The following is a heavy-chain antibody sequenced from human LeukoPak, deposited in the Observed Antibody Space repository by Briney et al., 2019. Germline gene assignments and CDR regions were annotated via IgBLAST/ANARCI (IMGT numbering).Heavy chain of an antibody. V-gene: IGHV3-23*01. CDR1: GFTFSSYG. D-gene: IGHD6-13*01. CDR3: AKGDSSSWYFRAFDI. Sequence: QPGGTLRLSCAASGFTFSSYGMSWVRQAPGKGLEWVSAISGSGGSTYYADSVKGRFTISRDNSKNTLYLQMNSLRAEDTAVYYCAKGDSSSWYFRAFDIWGQGTMVTVSS. CDR2: ISGSGGST. J-gene: IGHJ3*02.